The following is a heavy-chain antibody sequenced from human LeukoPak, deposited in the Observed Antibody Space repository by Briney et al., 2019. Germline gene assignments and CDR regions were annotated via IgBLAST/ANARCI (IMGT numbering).Heavy chain of an antibody. V-gene: IGHV1-69*01. CDR3: ARELLWFGDPYFDY. CDR1: GGTFSSSA. D-gene: IGHD3-10*01. J-gene: IGHJ4*02. Sequence: SVKVSCKASGGTFSSSAISWVRQAPGQGLEWMGGIIPIFGTANYAQKFQGRVTITADESTSTAYMELSSPRSEDTAVYYRARELLWFGDPYFDYWGQGTLVTVSS. CDR2: IIPIFGTA.